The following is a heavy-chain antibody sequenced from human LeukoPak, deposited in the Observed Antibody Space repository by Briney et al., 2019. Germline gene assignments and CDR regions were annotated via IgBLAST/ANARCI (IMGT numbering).Heavy chain of an antibody. CDR3: ARCSSGKGCYFDY. V-gene: IGHV3-21*01. D-gene: IGHD2-15*01. J-gene: IGHJ4*02. Sequence: PGGSLRLSCAASGFTFSSYSMNWVRQAPGKGLEWVSSISSSSSYIYYADSVKGRFTISRDNAKNSLYLQMNSLRAEDTAVYYCARCSSGKGCYFDYWGQGTLVTVSS. CDR1: GFTFSSYS. CDR2: ISSSSSYI.